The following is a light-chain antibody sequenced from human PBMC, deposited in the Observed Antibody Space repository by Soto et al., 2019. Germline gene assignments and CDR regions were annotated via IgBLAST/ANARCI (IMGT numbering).Light chain of an antibody. J-gene: IGKJ1*01. Sequence: DIQMTQAPSTLSASVGDRVTITCRASQTISNWLAWYQQKPGKAPKLLIYKASSIESGVPSRFSGSGSGTEFTLTISSLEPDDFATYYCQQYNGTFGQGTKVDIK. CDR1: QTISNW. V-gene: IGKV1-5*03. CDR2: KAS. CDR3: QQYNGT.